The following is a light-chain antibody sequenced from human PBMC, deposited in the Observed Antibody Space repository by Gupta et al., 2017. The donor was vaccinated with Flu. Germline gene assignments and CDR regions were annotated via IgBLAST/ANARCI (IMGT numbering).Light chain of an antibody. Sequence: SPATLPLSPGETATLSCRASQSVSNYLAWYQQKPGQAPRLLIYDASNRATGIPARFSGSGSGTDFTLTISSLEPEDFAVYFWQQRNNWPSFGGGTKVEIK. CDR2: DAS. CDR1: QSVSNY. V-gene: IGKV3-11*01. J-gene: IGKJ4*01. CDR3: QQRNNWPS.